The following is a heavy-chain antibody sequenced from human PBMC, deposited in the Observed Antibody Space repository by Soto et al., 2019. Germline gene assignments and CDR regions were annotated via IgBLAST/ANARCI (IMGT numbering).Heavy chain of an antibody. CDR1: GGTFSSYA. Sequence: SVKVSCKASGGTFSSYAISWVRQAPGQGLEWMGGIIPIFGTANYAQKFQGRVTITADESTSTAYMELSSLRSEDTAVYYCARDYGGNSEQDYWGQGTLVTVSS. D-gene: IGHD4-17*01. CDR3: ARDYGGNSEQDY. V-gene: IGHV1-69*13. CDR2: IIPIFGTA. J-gene: IGHJ4*02.